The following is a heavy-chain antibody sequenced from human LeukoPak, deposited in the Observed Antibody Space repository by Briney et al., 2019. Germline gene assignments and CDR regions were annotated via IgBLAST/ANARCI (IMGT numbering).Heavy chain of an antibody. D-gene: IGHD5-18*01. CDR2: INHSGST. V-gene: IGHV4-34*01. CDR1: GGSFSGYY. CDR3: ARRPGYSYGFTFDY. J-gene: IGHJ4*02. Sequence: SEILSLTCAVYGGSFSGYYWSWIRQPPGKGLEWIGEINHSGSTNYNPSLKSRVTISVDTSKNQFSLKLSSVTAADTAVYYCARRPGYSYGFTFDYWGQGTLVTVSS.